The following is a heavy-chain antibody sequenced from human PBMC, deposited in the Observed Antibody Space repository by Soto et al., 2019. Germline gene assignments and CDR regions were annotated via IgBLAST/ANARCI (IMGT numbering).Heavy chain of an antibody. CDR3: TTYHGDYNVDN. V-gene: IGHV1-24*01. D-gene: IGHD4-17*01. CDR1: GYTLNEVA. Sequence: QVQLVQSGAEVKKPGASVKVSCKVSGYTLNEVAMHWVRQAPGKGLEWLGGFDPDEAETIYAQHFQGRVTMTEDTSTDTVYMELSSLRSEDTALYFCTTYHGDYNVDNWGQGTLVTVSS. CDR2: FDPDEAET. J-gene: IGHJ4*02.